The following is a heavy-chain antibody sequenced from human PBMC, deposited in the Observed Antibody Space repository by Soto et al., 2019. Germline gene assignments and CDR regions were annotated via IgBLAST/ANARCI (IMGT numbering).Heavy chain of an antibody. CDR2: IYYSGST. V-gene: IGHV4-59*01. CDR1: GGSISSYY. Sequence: SETLSLTCTVSGGSISSYYWSWIRQPPGKGLEWIGYIYYSGSTNYNPSLKSRVTISVDTSKNQFSLKLSSVTAADTAVYYCARVVAAPRMNYYYGMDVWGQGTTVTSP. D-gene: IGHD6-6*01. J-gene: IGHJ6*02. CDR3: ARVVAAPRMNYYYGMDV.